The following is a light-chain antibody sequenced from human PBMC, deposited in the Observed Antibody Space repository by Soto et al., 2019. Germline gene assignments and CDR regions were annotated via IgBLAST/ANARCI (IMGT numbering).Light chain of an antibody. CDR2: DVT. CDR1: SSDVGGYDY. V-gene: IGLV2-11*01. J-gene: IGLJ1*01. CDR3: CSYGGSFPYV. Sequence: QSVLAQPPSVSGSPGQSVTISCTGTSSDVGGYDYVSWYQQHPGKAPKLLIYDVTKRPSGVPDRFSGSKSGNTASLTISGLQAEDEADFFCCSYGGSFPYVFGTGTKVPS.